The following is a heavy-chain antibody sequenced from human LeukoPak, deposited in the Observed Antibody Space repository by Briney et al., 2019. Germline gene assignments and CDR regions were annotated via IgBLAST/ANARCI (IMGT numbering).Heavy chain of an antibody. CDR2: INHSGST. J-gene: IGHJ4*02. CDR3: ARVAPGGTMTVSGYQGRHYFDY. Sequence: SETLSLTCAVYGGSFSGYYWSWIRQPPGKGLEWIGEINHSGSTNYNPSLKSRVTISVDTSKNQFSLKLSSVTAADTAVYYCARVAPGGTMTVSGYQGRHYFDYWGQGTLVTVSS. V-gene: IGHV4-34*01. D-gene: IGHD3-22*01. CDR1: GGSFSGYY.